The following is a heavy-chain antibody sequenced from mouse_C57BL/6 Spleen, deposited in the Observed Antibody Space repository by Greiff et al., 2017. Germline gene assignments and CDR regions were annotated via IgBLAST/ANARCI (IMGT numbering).Heavy chain of an antibody. CDR1: GYSFTDYN. D-gene: IGHD1-2*01. V-gene: IGHV1-39*01. CDR2: INPNYGTT. CDR3: ASSYNEVPYYAMDY. Sequence: LQESGPELVKPGASVKISCKASGYSFTDYNMNWVKQSNGKSLEWIGVINPNYGTTSYNQKFKGKATLTVDQSSSTVYMQLNSLTSEDSAVYYCASSYNEVPYYAMDYWGQGTSVTVSS. J-gene: IGHJ4*01.